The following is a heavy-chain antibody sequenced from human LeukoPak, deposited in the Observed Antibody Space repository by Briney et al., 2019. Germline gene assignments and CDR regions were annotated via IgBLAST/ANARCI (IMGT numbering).Heavy chain of an antibody. D-gene: IGHD4-23*01. Sequence: GGSLRLSCAASGFTFSSYWMNWVRQAPGKGLVWVSRIASDGSSTTYADSVKGRFSISRDDAKNTLYLQMNSLRVEDTAVYYCARGRPHGNDYWGQGILVTVS. CDR2: IASDGSST. J-gene: IGHJ4*02. V-gene: IGHV3-74*01. CDR3: ARGRPHGNDY. CDR1: GFTFSSYW.